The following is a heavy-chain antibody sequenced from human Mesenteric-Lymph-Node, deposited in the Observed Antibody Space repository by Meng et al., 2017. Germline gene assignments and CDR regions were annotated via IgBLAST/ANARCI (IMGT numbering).Heavy chain of an antibody. D-gene: IGHD2-15*01. J-gene: IGHJ5*02. V-gene: IGHV3-74*01. Sequence: GGSLRLSCAASGFTFSSYWMHWVRQAPGKGLVWASHINTDGSSTTYADSVKGRFTISRDNAKNSLYLQMNSLRAEDTAVYYCAREVGLYCSGGSCATGDWFDPWGQGTLVTVSS. CDR3: AREVGLYCSGGSCATGDWFDP. CDR1: GFTFSSYW. CDR2: INTDGSST.